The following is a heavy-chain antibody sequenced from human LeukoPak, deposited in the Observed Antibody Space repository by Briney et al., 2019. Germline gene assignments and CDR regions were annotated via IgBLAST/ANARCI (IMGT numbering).Heavy chain of an antibody. CDR2: ISSNGGST. CDR3: AKDRQKYYYDSSGYYYSFDY. D-gene: IGHD3-22*01. Sequence: GGSLRLSCAASGFTFSSYAMHWVRQAPGKGLEYVSAISSNGGSTYYANSVKGRFTISRDNSKNTLYLQMNSLRAEDTAVYYCAKDRQKYYYDSSGYYYSFDYWGQGTLVTVSS. J-gene: IGHJ4*02. V-gene: IGHV3-64*01. CDR1: GFTFSSYA.